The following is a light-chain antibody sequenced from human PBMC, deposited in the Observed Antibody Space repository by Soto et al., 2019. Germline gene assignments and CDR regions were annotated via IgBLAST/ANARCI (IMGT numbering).Light chain of an antibody. CDR3: QQRSNWPWT. Sequence: EIVLTPSPATLSLSPVERATLSCRASQSVSSYLAWYQQKPGQAPRLLIYDASNRATGIPGRFSGSGSGTDFTLTISSLEPEDFAVYYCQQRSNWPWTFGQGTKVDI. J-gene: IGKJ1*01. CDR1: QSVSSY. V-gene: IGKV3-11*01. CDR2: DAS.